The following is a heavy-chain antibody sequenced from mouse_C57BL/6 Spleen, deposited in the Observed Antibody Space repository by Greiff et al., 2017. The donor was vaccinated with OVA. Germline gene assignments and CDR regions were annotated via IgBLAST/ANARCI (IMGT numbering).Heavy chain of an antibody. D-gene: IGHD2-3*01. CDR3: ARPDGYYLAY. CDR1: GYTFTSYW. V-gene: IGHV1-50*01. Sequence: QVQLQQPGAELVKPGASVKLSCKASGYTFTSYWMQWVKQRPGQGLEWIGEIDPSDSYTNYNQKFKGKATLTVDPSSSTAYMQLSSLTSEDSAVYYCARPDGYYLAYWGQGTLVTVSA. J-gene: IGHJ3*01. CDR2: IDPSDSYT.